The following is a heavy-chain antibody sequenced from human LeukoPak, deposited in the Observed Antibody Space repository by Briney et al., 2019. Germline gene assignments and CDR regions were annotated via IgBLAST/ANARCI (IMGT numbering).Heavy chain of an antibody. V-gene: IGHV4-39*07. D-gene: IGHD6-13*01. CDR2: IDSSGTA. CDR3: TRGRPRGAAAGSDWFDP. J-gene: IGHJ5*02. Sequence: PSETLSLTCTVSGGSISTSGYYWGWIRQLPGKGLEYFASIDSSGTAYYNPSLQSRVTISADTSKNQFSLKLSSVTAADTAVYYCTRGRPRGAAAGSDWFDPWGQGTLVTVSS. CDR1: GGSISTSGYY.